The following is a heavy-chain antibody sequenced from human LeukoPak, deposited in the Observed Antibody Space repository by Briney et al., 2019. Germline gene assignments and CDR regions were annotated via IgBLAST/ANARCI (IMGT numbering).Heavy chain of an antibody. D-gene: IGHD6-19*01. V-gene: IGHV4-4*07. J-gene: IGHJ4*02. CDR3: ARDSGHLSGWSYSYFDY. Sequence: PSETLSLTCTVSGGSISSYYWSWIRQPAGKGLEWIGRIYNSGSTNYNPSLKSRVTISVDTSKNQFSLKLSSVTAADTAVYYCARDSGHLSGWSYSYFDYWGQGTLVTVSS. CDR1: GGSISSYY. CDR2: IYNSGST.